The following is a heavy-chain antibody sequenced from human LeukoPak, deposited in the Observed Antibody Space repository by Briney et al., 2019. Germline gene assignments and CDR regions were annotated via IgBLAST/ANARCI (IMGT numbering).Heavy chain of an antibody. CDR2: IYYSGST. CDR1: GGSISSSSYY. D-gene: IGHD3-3*01. V-gene: IGHV4-39*01. Sequence: SETLSLTCTVSGGSISSSSYYWGWIRQPPGKGLEWIGSIYYSGSTYYNPSLKSRVTISVDTSKNQFSLKLSSVTAADTAVYYCARAQITIFGVVTTNDAFDIWGQGTMVTVSS. CDR3: ARAQITIFGVVTTNDAFDI. J-gene: IGHJ3*02.